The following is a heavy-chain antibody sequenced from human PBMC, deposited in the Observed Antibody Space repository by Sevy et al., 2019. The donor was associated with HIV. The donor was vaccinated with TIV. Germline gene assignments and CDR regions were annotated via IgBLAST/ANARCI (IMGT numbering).Heavy chain of an antibody. J-gene: IGHJ4*02. CDR2: ISYIGST. CDR3: VRDRIAAAGGYFDN. D-gene: IGHD6-13*01. Sequence: SETLSLTCTVSGGSLSSGSYYWSWIRQPPGKGLERIGYISYIGSTNYNPSLKSRVTISVDTSKNQLSLRLTSVTAADTAVYYCVRDRIAAAGGYFDNWGQGTLVTVSS. V-gene: IGHV4-61*01. CDR1: GGSLSSGSYY.